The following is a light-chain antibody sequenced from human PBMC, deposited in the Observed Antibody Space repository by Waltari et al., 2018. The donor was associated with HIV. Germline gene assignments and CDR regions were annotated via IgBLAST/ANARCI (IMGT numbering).Light chain of an antibody. J-gene: IGLJ2*01. V-gene: IGLV2-14*01. CDR3: SSYTTSSVVV. Sequence: QSALTQPASVSGSPGQSITISCTGTSSAFGGYNYVSWYQQHPGKAPKLMIYEVSNRPSGVSNRFSGSKSGNTASLTISGLQAEDEADYYCSSYTTSSVVVFGGGTKLTVL. CDR1: SSAFGGYNY. CDR2: EVS.